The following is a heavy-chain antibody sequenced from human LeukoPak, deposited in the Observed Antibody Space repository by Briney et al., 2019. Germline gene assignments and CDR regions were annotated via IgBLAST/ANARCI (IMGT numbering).Heavy chain of an antibody. CDR3: ARGSYDFWSGYLAYYYYYYMDV. J-gene: IGHJ6*03. D-gene: IGHD3-3*01. CDR1: GYTFTIYD. V-gene: IGHV1-8*01. Sequence: ASVTVSCKASGYTFTIYDINWVRQATGQGLEWMGWMNPNSGNTGYAQKFQGRVTMTRNTSISTAYMELSSLRSEDTAVYYCARGSYDFWSGYLAYYYYYYMDVWGKGTTVTVSS. CDR2: MNPNSGNT.